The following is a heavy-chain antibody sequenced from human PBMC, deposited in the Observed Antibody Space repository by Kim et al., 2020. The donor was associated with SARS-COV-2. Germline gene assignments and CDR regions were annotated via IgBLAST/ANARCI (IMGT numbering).Heavy chain of an antibody. CDR2: INHSGST. D-gene: IGHD3-10*01. J-gene: IGHJ4*02. CDR1: GGSFSGYY. V-gene: IGHV4-34*01. CDR3: ARGRGLDY. Sequence: SETLSLTCAVYGGSFSGYYWSWIRQPPGKGLEWIGEINHSGSTNYNPSLKSRVTISVDTSKNQFSLKLSSVTAADTAVYYCARGRGLDYWGQGTLVTVSS.